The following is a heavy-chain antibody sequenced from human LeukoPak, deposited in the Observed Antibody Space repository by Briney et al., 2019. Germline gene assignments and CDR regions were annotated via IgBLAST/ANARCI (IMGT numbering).Heavy chain of an antibody. D-gene: IGHD2-15*01. CDR1: GGSISSYY. CDR2: IYTSGST. CDR3: ARVSPHIVVVVAATRGDYFDY. V-gene: IGHV4-4*07. Sequence: SETLSLTCTVSGGSISSYYWSWLRQPAGKGLEWIGRIYTSGSTNYSPSLTSRVTMSVDTSKNQFSLKLSSVTAADTAVYYCARVSPHIVVVVAATRGDYFDYWGQGTLVTVSS. J-gene: IGHJ4*02.